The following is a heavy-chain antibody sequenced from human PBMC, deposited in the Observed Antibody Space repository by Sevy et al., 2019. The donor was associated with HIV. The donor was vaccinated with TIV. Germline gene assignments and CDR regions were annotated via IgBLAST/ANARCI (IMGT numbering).Heavy chain of an antibody. CDR3: ARNGGAYDTGFDP. CDR2: ITSSGSSI. Sequence: GGSLRLSCAASGFTFSNYEMNWVRQAPGKGLEWVSHITSSGSSIYYADSVKGRFTISRENAKNSLYLQMNSLRVEDTAVYYCARNGGAYDTGFDPWGQGTLVTVSS. CDR1: GFTFSNYE. J-gene: IGHJ5*02. V-gene: IGHV3-48*03. D-gene: IGHD3-22*01.